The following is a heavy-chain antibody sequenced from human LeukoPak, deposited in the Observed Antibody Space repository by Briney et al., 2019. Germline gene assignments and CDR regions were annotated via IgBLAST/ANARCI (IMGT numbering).Heavy chain of an antibody. J-gene: IGHJ6*02. CDR3: ARATPEGYNFVIDYYGMDV. CDR2: IIPIFGTA. Sequence: GASVKVSCKASGGTFSSYAISWVRQAPGQGLEWMGGIIPIFGTANYAQKFQGRVTITADESTSTAYMELSSLRSEDTAVYYCARATPEGYNFVIDYYGMDVWGQGTTVTVSS. CDR1: GGTFSSYA. V-gene: IGHV1-69*01. D-gene: IGHD5-24*01.